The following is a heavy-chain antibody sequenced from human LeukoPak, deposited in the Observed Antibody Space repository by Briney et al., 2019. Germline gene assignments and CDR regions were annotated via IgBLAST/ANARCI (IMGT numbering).Heavy chain of an antibody. J-gene: IGHJ4*02. CDR1: GFTVSSNY. D-gene: IGHD3-10*01. CDR3: AKDHLDYNYGSGTYIDY. V-gene: IGHV3-66*02. Sequence: GGSLRLSCAASGFTVSSNYMNWVRQAPGKGLEWVSVIYSGGSTYYADSVKGRFTISRDNSKNRLYLQMNSVRPEDTAVYYCAKDHLDYNYGSGTYIDYWGQGTLVTVSS. CDR2: IYSGGST.